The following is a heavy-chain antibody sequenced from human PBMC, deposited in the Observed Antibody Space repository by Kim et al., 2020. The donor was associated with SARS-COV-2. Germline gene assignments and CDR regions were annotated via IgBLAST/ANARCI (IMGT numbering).Heavy chain of an antibody. CDR2: IYTSGST. D-gene: IGHD3-10*01. CDR3: ARSRVVRGQRAFHDGRSWFDP. Sequence: SETLSLTCTVSGGSISSGSYYWSWIRQPAGKGLEWIGRIYTSGSTNYNPSLKSRVTISVDTSKNQFSLKLSSVTAADTAVYYCARSRVVRGQRAFHDGRSWFDPWGQGTLVTVSS. V-gene: IGHV4-61*02. J-gene: IGHJ5*02. CDR1: GGSISSGSYY.